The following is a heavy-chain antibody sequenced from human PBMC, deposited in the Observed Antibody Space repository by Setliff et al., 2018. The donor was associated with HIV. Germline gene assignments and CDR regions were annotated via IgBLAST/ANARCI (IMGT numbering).Heavy chain of an antibody. J-gene: IGHJ3*02. CDR3: ARGDAMTSLGAFDI. CDR1: GGSVTSGGFY. Sequence: SETLSLTCTDSGGSVTSGGFYWSWIRQYPQKGLEWIGYIYYSGGTYYNPSLKSRVTMSVDTSKNQFSLKLSSVTAADTAVYYCARGDAMTSLGAFDIWGQGTMVTVSS. D-gene: IGHD2-2*01. CDR2: IYYSGGT. V-gene: IGHV4-31*03.